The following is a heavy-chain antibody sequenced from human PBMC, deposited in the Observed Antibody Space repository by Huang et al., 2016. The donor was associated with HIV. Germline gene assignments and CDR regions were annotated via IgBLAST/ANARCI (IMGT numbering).Heavy chain of an antibody. V-gene: IGHV3-30*18. CDR1: GFIFSNFG. CDR3: AKASRWFSDFDQ. D-gene: IGHD2-15*01. J-gene: IGHJ5*02. Sequence: QVQLVESGGGVVQPGTSLRLSCAASGFIFSNFGMHWVRQAPGKGVEWVAVISYDVRSDRYSDSVKGLFTISRDNDKNTLSLEMNRLRHDDTAVYYCAKASRWFSDFDQWGQGTLVTVSS. CDR2: ISYDVRSD.